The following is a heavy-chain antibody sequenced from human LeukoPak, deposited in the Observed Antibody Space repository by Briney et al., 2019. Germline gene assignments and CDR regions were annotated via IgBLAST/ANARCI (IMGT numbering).Heavy chain of an antibody. V-gene: IGHV3-74*01. CDR3: ARVRVGAYDFEY. CDR2: INPDGSTT. J-gene: IGHJ4*02. Sequence: GGSLRLSCAASGFTFSTYWMHWVRQAPGEGPAWVSRINPDGSTTTYADSVKGRFTISRDNAKNTLYLQMNSLRAEDTAVYYCARVRVGAYDFEYWGQGALVTVSS. D-gene: IGHD3-10*01. CDR1: GFTFSTYW.